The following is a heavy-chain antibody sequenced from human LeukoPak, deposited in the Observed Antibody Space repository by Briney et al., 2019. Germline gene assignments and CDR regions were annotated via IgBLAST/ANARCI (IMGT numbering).Heavy chain of an antibody. V-gene: IGHV1-18*01. Sequence: ASVKVSCKGSGYTFTNYGFSWARQAPGEGVEWMGWNRVDNGNTKYAQKFPGTVTMTRDTSTSTAYMELRSLTSDDTAVYSCARDWGYSVEYWGQGTLVTVSS. CDR3: ARDWGYSVEY. CDR1: GYTFTNYG. CDR2: NRVDNGNT. J-gene: IGHJ4*02. D-gene: IGHD4-11*01.